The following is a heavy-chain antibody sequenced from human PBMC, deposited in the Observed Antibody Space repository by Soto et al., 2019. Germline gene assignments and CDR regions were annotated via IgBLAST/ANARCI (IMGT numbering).Heavy chain of an antibody. D-gene: IGHD1-26*01. J-gene: IGHJ4*02. V-gene: IGHV3-30*18. CDR3: AKADATTVLGFDY. CDR1: GSTFSSYG. Sequence: GGSLRLSCAASGSTFSSYGMHWVRQAPGKGLEWVAVISYDGSNKYYADSVKGRFTISRDNSKNTLYLQMNSLRAEDTAVYYCAKADATTVLGFDYWGQGPLLTVSS. CDR2: ISYDGSNK.